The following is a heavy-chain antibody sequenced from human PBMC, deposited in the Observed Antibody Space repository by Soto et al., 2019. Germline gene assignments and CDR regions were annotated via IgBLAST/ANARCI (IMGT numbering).Heavy chain of an antibody. CDR1: GGSFSGYY. Sequence: PSETLSLTCAVYGGSFSGYYWSWIRQPPGKGLEWIGEINHSGSTNYNPPLTRRATLSVDTSKNQVSLKLTSVTAADTAVYYCARLASGWQYYYFDFWGRGTPVTVSS. J-gene: IGHJ2*01. D-gene: IGHD6-19*01. CDR2: INHSGST. V-gene: IGHV4-34*01. CDR3: ARLASGWQYYYFDF.